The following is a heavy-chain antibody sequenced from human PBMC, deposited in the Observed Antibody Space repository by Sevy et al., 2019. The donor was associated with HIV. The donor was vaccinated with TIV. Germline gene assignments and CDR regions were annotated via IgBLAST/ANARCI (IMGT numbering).Heavy chain of an antibody. V-gene: IGHV1-46*03. CDR3: AREGISATKNNWFDP. J-gene: IGHJ5*02. Sequence: ASVKVSCKASGYTFTSYYMHWVRQAPGQGLEWMGIINHSGGSTSYAQKFQGRVTMTRDTSTSTVYMELSSLRSEDTAVYYCAREGISATKNNWFDPWGQGTLVTVSS. CDR2: INHSGGST. CDR1: GYTFTSYY. D-gene: IGHD2-15*01.